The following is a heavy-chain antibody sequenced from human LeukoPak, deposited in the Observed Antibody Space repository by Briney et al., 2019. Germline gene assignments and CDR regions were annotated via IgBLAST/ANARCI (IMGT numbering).Heavy chain of an antibody. CDR3: ARDLLIGQYYYGSGSYGY. Sequence: ASVKVSCKASGYTFTSYYMHWVRQAPGQGLEWMGIINPSGGSTSYAQKFQGRVTMTRDTSTSTVYMELSSLRSEDTAVYYCARDLLIGQYYYGSGSYGYWGQGTLVTVSS. J-gene: IGHJ4*02. CDR2: INPSGGST. V-gene: IGHV1-46*01. CDR1: GYTFTSYY. D-gene: IGHD3-10*01.